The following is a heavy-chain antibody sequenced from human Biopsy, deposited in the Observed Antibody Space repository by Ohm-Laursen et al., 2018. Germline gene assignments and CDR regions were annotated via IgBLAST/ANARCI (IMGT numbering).Heavy chain of an antibody. CDR2: VIGMFGTA. CDR3: AREAIGYQLPCDD. J-gene: IGHJ4*02. CDR1: GGPFSSYA. Sequence: VKISCKASGGPFSSYAVTWVRQAPGQGLEWMGGVIGMFGTADYAQRFQGRVTITADSPTSTVDMELTSLTSDDTAVYFCAREAIGYQLPCDDWGQGTLVTVSS. D-gene: IGHD2-2*01. V-gene: IGHV1-69*13.